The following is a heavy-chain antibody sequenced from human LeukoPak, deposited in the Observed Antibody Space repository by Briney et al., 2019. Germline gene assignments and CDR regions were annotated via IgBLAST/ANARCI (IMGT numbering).Heavy chain of an antibody. Sequence: KPGGSLRLSCAASGFTFSSYSMNWVRQAPGKGLEWVSSISSSSSSYIYYADSVKGRFTISRDNAKNSLYLQMNSLRAEDTAVYYCARVFPDGTTWVFDPWGQGTLVTVSS. CDR2: ISSSSSSYI. V-gene: IGHV3-21*01. CDR1: GFTFSSYS. J-gene: IGHJ5*02. CDR3: ARVFPDGTTWVFDP. D-gene: IGHD1-1*01.